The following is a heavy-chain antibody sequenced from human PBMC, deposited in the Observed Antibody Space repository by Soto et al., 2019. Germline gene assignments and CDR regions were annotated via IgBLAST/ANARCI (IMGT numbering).Heavy chain of an antibody. CDR3: AKHADRVVGATTSFDN. V-gene: IGHV3-23*01. J-gene: IGHJ4*02. Sequence: EVQLLESGGGLVQSGGSLRLSCAASGFTFSSYAISWVRQAPGKGLEWVSAISGSGDSTYYADSVNGRFTISKDNSKNTLYPQMNSLRAEDTAVYYCAKHADRVVGATTSFDNWGQGTLVTVSS. CDR2: ISGSGDST. CDR1: GFTFSSYA. D-gene: IGHD1-26*01.